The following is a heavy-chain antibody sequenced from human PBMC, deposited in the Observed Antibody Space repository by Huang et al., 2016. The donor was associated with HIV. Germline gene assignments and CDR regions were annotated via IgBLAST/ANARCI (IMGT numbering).Heavy chain of an antibody. CDR2: IKPNRAGK. D-gene: IGHD1-7*01. J-gene: IGHJ5*02. V-gene: IGHV1-2*02. Sequence: QVQLVLSGAEVKKPGASVKVSCKASGYTFTEYFIHWVRPAPGQGLEWMGCIKPNRAGKNDAQKFQGRVTMTRDTSISTAYVDLSSLRSDDTAVYYCARAQTGTTGWFDPWGQGTLVTVSS. CDR1: GYTFTEYF. CDR3: ARAQTGTTGWFDP.